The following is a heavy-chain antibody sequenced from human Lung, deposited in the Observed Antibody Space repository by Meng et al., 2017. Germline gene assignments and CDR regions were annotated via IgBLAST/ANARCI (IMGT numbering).Heavy chain of an antibody. V-gene: IGHV4-39*01. D-gene: IGHD3-22*01. CDR2: IGYSGTI. J-gene: IGHJ4*02. CDR1: GGSTYSTSYY. CDR3: ARRVHDGSGHHYFDY. Sequence: QLQLQESGPGLVKPPETLYLPCPVSGGSTYSTSYYWDWSRQSPAKGLEWMGTIGYSGTIVYNPSLSSRVTMTLDTSKNQFSLKLSSVTAPDTAVYYCARRVHDGSGHHYFDYWGQGTLVTVSS.